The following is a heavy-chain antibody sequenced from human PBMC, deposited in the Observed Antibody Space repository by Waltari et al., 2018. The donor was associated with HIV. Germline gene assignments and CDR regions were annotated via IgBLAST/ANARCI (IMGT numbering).Heavy chain of an antibody. CDR2: IYPFDSDT. D-gene: IGHD3-22*01. CDR3: ARLFYYDTTGYINNAFDI. CDR1: GYTFTIHG. V-gene: IGHV5-51*03. J-gene: IGHJ3*02. Sequence: EVQLLHSGAVVRKSGESLKIACTASGYTFTIHGIARVRQMSGEGLEWLGIIYPFDSDTRYNPSFEGQITISADKSLATAYLEWSNLNASDAAIYYCARLFYYDTTGYINNAFDIWGQGTVVTVS.